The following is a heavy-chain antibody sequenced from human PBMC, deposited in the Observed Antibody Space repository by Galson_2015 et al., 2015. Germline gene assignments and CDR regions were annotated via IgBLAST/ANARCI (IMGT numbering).Heavy chain of an antibody. Sequence: SLRLSCAASGFTFSSYSMNWVRQAPGKGLEWVSAISSSSSYIYYADSMKGRFTISRDNAKNSLYLQMNSLRAEDTAVYYCAREITQGYCSGGSCYYYG. D-gene: IGHD2-15*01. V-gene: IGHV3-21*01. CDR1: GFTFSSYS. CDR3: AREITQGYCSGGSCYYYG. CDR2: ISSSSSYI. J-gene: IGHJ6*01.